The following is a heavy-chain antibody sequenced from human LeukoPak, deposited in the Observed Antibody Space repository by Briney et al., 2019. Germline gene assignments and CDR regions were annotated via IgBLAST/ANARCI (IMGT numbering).Heavy chain of an antibody. D-gene: IGHD1-26*01. V-gene: IGHV4-34*01. CDR2: INHSGST. Sequence: SETLSLTCAVYGGSFSGYYWSWIRQPPGKGLEWIGEINHSGSTNYNPSLKSRVAISVDTSKNRFPLRLSSVTAADTAVYYCARDLGGSYSSETWFDPWGQGTLVTVSS. CDR1: GGSFSGYY. CDR3: ARDLGGSYSSETWFDP. J-gene: IGHJ5*02.